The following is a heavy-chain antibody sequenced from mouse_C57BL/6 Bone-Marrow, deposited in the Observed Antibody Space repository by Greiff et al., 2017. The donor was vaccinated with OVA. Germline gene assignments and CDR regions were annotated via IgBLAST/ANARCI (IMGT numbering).Heavy chain of an antibody. J-gene: IGHJ3*01. D-gene: IGHD1-1*01. V-gene: IGHV1-59*01. CDR2: IDPSDSYT. CDR1: GYTFTSYW. CDR3: ARGDYGSSPYAY. Sequence: VQLQQPGAELVRPGTSVKLSCKASGYTFTSYWMHWVKQRPGQGLEWIGVIDPSDSYTNYNQKFKGKATLTVDTSSSTAYMQCSSLTSEDSAVYYCARGDYGSSPYAYWGQGTLVTVSA.